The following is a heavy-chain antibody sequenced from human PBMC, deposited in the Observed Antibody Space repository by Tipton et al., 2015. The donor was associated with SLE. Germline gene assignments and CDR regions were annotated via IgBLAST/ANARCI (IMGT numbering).Heavy chain of an antibody. CDR1: GFTFSSYA. J-gene: IGHJ3*02. V-gene: IGHV3-64*01. CDR2: ISSNGGST. D-gene: IGHD5-18*01. Sequence: SLRLSCAASGFTFSSYAMHWVRQAPGKGLEYVSAISSNGGSTYYANSVKGRFTVSRDNSKNTLYLQVGSLRAEDMAVYFCARADTAIVHDAFDIWGQGTMVTVSS. CDR3: ARADTAIVHDAFDI.